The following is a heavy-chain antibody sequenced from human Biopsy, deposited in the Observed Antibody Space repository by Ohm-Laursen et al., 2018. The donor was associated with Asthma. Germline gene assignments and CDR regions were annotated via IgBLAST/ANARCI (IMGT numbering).Heavy chain of an antibody. CDR2: VYYSGST. V-gene: IGHV4-59*01. CDR1: GGSINNFY. CDR3: ARGVDRVTGLLDHFDS. Sequence: SETLSLTCSASGGSINNFYWSWIRQPPGKGLESIGHVYYSGSTNYNPSLKSRVTISIDASKNQFSLKLTSVTAADTAVYYCARGVDRVTGLLDHFDSWGQVTLVTVSS. D-gene: IGHD2-21*02. J-gene: IGHJ4*02.